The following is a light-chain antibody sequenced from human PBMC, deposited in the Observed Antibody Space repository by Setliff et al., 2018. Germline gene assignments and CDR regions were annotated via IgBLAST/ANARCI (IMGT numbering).Light chain of an antibody. J-gene: IGKJ2*01. CDR1: QTVSSN. V-gene: IGKV3-15*01. CDR2: GAS. CDR3: LQYINWPDT. Sequence: DIVMTQSPATLSVSPGERATLSCRASQTVSSNLIWYQQKPGQAPRILIYGASTRPTGIPVRFSGSGSGTEFTLTISSLQSEDFAVYYCLQYINWPDTFGQGT.